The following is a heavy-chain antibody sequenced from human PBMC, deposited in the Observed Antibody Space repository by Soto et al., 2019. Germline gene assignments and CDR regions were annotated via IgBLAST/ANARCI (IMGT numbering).Heavy chain of an antibody. CDR1: GGSFSGYY. CDR3: ARGPVSRRTLRNTPRPERPTGYSSGWYYFDY. J-gene: IGHJ4*02. D-gene: IGHD6-19*01. Sequence: SETLSLTCAVYGGSFSGYYWSWIRQPPGKGLEWIGEINHSGSTNYNPSLKSRVTISVDTSKNQFSLKLSSVTAADTAVYYCARGPVSRRTLRNTPRPERPTGYSSGWYYFDYWGQGTLVTVSS. V-gene: IGHV4-34*01. CDR2: INHSGST.